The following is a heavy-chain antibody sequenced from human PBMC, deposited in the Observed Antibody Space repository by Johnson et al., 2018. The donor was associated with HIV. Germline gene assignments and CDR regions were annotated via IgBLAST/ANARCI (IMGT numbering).Heavy chain of an antibody. Sequence: QVQLVESGGGVVQPGGSLRLSCAASGFTFADYGMHWVRQPPGKGLEWVAFIAHDASITPYADSVKGRFTIPRDNAKDSLYLQMNSLRAEDTAVYYCARGGVVHDGFDIRGLGTMVTVSS. D-gene: IGHD2-8*01. V-gene: IGHV3-33*05. J-gene: IGHJ3*02. CDR2: IAHDASIT. CDR3: ARGGVVHDGFDI. CDR1: GFTFADYG.